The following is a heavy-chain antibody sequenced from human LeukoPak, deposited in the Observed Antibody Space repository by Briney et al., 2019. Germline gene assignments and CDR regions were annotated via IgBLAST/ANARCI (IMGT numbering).Heavy chain of an antibody. V-gene: IGHV1-2*06. CDR2: INPNSGGT. J-gene: IGHJ6*02. D-gene: IGHD6-19*01. CDR3: ARPHIAVAGTRDYYYGMDV. CDR1: GYTFTGYY. Sequence: GASVKVSCKASGYTFTGYYMHWVRQAPGQGLEWMGRINPNSGGTNYAQKFQGRVTMTRDMSISTAYMELSRLRSDDTAVYYCARPHIAVAGTRDYYYGMDVWGQGTTVTVSS.